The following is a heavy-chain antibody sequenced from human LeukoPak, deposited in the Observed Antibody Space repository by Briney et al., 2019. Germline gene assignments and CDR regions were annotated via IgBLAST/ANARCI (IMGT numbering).Heavy chain of an antibody. D-gene: IGHD6-13*01. Sequence: ASVTVSCKASGYTFTSYYMHWVRQAPGQGLEWMGWINPNSGGTNYAQKFQGRVTMTRDTSISTAYMELTTLKSDDTAVYYCARDPISAPSILDYWGQGTLVTVSS. CDR3: ARDPISAPSILDY. J-gene: IGHJ4*02. CDR2: INPNSGGT. CDR1: GYTFTSYY. V-gene: IGHV1-2*02.